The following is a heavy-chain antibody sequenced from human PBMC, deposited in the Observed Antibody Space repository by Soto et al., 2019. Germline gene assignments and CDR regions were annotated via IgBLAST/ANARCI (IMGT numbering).Heavy chain of an antibody. CDR2: IYYSGST. CDR1: GGSISSDGYY. Sequence: SETLSLTCTVSGGSISSDGYYWRWIRQHPGRGLEWIGYIYYSGSTYYNPSLKSRVSISVDTSKNQFSLKLSSVTAADTAVYYCARAGDYSDYSFDFWGQGTLVTVSS. CDR3: ARAGDYSDYSFDF. D-gene: IGHD4-17*01. V-gene: IGHV4-31*03. J-gene: IGHJ4*02.